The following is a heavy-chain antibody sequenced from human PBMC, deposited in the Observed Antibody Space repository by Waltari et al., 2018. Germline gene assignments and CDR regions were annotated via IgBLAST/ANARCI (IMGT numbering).Heavy chain of an antibody. CDR1: GYPFTAFN. D-gene: IGHD3-10*01. CDR2: INPDSGDT. V-gene: IGHV1-2*02. CDR3: ARPGDFAAFEF. Sequence: QVQLLQSGADVKNPGTSDKVSCKAFGYPFTAFNIHWVRQAPGQGLQWMGWINPDSGDTKYVQKFEGRVTMTTDTSSNTVYMELNSLRSDDTAVYYCARPGDFAAFEFWGQGTTVIVSS. J-gene: IGHJ3*01.